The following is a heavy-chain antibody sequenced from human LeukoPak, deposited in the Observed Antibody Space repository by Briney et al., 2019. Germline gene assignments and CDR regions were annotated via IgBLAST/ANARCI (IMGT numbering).Heavy chain of an antibody. CDR1: GGSFSGYY. CDR3: ARARGRYTDFLDY. D-gene: IGHD3-9*01. V-gene: IGHV4-34*12. CDR2: IFNSGST. J-gene: IGHJ4*02. Sequence: KASETLSLTCAVYGGSFSGYYWSWIRQPPGKGLEWIVSIFNSGSTYYNPSLKSRVIISVDTSKNQFSLRLSSVTAADTAVYYCARARGRYTDFLDYWGQGTLITLSA.